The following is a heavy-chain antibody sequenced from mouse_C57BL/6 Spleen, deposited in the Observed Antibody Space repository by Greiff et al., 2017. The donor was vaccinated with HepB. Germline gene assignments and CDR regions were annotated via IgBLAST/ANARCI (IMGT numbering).Heavy chain of an antibody. CDR2: INPSSGYT. V-gene: IGHV1-7*01. CDR1: GYTFTSYW. Sequence: VQLQQSGAELAKPGASVKLSCKASGYTFTSYWMHWVKQRPGQGLEWIGYINPSSGYTKYNQKFKDKATLTADKSSSTAYMQLSSLTYEDSAVYYCAISITTVVAPFDYWGQGTTLTVSS. J-gene: IGHJ2*01. D-gene: IGHD1-1*01. CDR3: AISITTVVAPFDY.